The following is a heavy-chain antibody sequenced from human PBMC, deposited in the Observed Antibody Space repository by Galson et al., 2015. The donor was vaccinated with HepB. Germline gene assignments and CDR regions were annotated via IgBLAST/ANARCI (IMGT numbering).Heavy chain of an antibody. CDR1: GDSVSSNSAA. CDR3: AREVAGTYCFDY. V-gene: IGHV6-1*01. J-gene: IGHJ4*02. CDR2: TYYRSRWYN. Sequence: CAISGDSVSSNSAAWNWIRQSPSRGLEWLGRTYYRSRWYNDYAVSVISRIIITPDTSENQVSLQLNSVTPEDTAVYYCAREVAGTYCFDYWGQGTLVAVSS. D-gene: IGHD6-19*01.